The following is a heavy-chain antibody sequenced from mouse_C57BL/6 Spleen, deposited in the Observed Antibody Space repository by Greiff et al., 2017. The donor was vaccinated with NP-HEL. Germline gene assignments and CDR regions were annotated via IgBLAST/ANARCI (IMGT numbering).Heavy chain of an antibody. CDR3: ASALVTTNYYAMDY. Sequence: EVQLQQSGPELVKPGASVKISCKASGYTFTDYYMNWVKQSHGKSLEWIGDINPNNGGTSYNQKFKGKATLTVDKSSSTAYMELRSLISEDSAVYYCASALVTTNYYAMDYWGQGTSVTVSS. CDR2: INPNNGGT. V-gene: IGHV1-26*01. J-gene: IGHJ4*01. CDR1: GYTFTDYY. D-gene: IGHD2-2*01.